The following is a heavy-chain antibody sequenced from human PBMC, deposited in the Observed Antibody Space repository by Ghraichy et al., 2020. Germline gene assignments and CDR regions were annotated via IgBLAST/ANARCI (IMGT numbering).Heavy chain of an antibody. CDR1: GVSIRSTSYY. CDR2: IYNSGST. V-gene: IGHV4-39*01. D-gene: IGHD6-13*01. Sequence: SETLSLTCTVSGVSIRSTSYYWGWIRQPPGKGLEWIGRIYNSGSTYYNPSLKSRVTISVDTSKNQFSLKLSSVTAADTAVYYCASSPYSSSWTSFDYWGQGTLVTVSS. CDR3: ASSPYSSSWTSFDY. J-gene: IGHJ4*02.